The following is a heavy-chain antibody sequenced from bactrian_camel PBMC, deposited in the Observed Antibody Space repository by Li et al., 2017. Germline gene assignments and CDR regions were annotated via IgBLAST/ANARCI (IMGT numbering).Heavy chain of an antibody. CDR1: TALSFASFE. Sequence: HVQLVESGGGSVQAGGSLRLSCAASTALSFASFEMGWYRQAPGKEREGVAVIGTDGRSTYAGSVKGRFAISRDIAKNTLYLSMNSLKPDDTAMYYCAASPNRGGGCWYTLGARDTYWGQGTQVTVS. CDR3: AASPNRGGGCWYTLGARDTY. V-gene: IGHV3S55*01. CDR2: IGTDGRS. J-gene: IGHJ4*01. D-gene: IGHD6*01.